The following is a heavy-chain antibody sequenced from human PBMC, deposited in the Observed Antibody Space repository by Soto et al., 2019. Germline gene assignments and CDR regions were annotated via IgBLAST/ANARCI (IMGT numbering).Heavy chain of an antibody. CDR3: AREEADSSADLIDP. V-gene: IGHV3-7*01. CDR2: IKQDGSEK. Sequence: PGLSPRLSCAASGFAFCTHALTWVREAAGEGLEWVANIKQDGSEKYYVDSVKGRFTISRDNAKNSLYLQMNSLRAEDTAVYYCAREEADSSADLIDPWGQGTLVTVSS. D-gene: IGHD6-19*01. CDR1: GFAFCTHA. J-gene: IGHJ5*02.